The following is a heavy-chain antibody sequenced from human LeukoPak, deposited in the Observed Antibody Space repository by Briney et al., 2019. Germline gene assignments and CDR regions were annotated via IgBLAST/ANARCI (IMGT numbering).Heavy chain of an antibody. CDR3: ARDYYDSSGLNFDY. CDR1: GGTFSSYA. J-gene: IGHJ4*02. V-gene: IGHV1-69*05. CDR2: IIAIFGRA. Sequence: GASVKVSCKASGGTFSSYAISWVRQAPGQGLEWMGRIIAIFGRANYAQKFQGRVTITTDESTSTAYMELSSLRSEDTAVYYCARDYYDSSGLNFDYWGQGTLVTVSS. D-gene: IGHD3-22*01.